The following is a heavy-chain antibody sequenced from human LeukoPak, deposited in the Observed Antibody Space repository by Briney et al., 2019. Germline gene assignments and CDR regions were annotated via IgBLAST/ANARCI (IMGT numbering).Heavy chain of an antibody. CDR2: IYYSGST. J-gene: IGHJ4*02. V-gene: IGHV4-30-4*08. Sequence: SQTLSLTCTVSGGSISSGDYYWSWIRQPPGKGLEWIGYIYYSGSTYYNPSLKSRVTISVDTSKNQFSLRLSSVTAADTAVYYCAREGEIAAAGTFRHWGQGTLVTVSS. D-gene: IGHD6-13*01. CDR1: GGSISSGDYY. CDR3: AREGEIAAAGTFRH.